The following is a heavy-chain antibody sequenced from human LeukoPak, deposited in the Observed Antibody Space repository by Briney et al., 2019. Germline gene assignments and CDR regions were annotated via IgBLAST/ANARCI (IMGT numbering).Heavy chain of an antibody. D-gene: IGHD2-21*02. CDR3: AKDRVVVVTASTLFDY. V-gene: IGHV3-23*01. J-gene: IGHJ4*02. CDR2: ISGSGGST. CDR1: GFTFSSYA. Sequence: GGSLRPSCAASGFTFSSYAMSWVRQAPGKGLEWVSAISGSGGSTYYADSVKGRFTISRDNSKNTLYLQMNSLRAEDTAVYYCAKDRVVVVTASTLFDYWGQGTLVTVSS.